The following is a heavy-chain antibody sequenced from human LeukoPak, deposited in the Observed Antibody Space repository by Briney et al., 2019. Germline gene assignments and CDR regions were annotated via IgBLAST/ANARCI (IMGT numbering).Heavy chain of an antibody. V-gene: IGHV1-8*01. CDR2: MNPNSGNT. CDR3: ARGDLLWFGELLPFDY. CDR1: GYTVTSYD. Sequence: ASVKVSCKASGYTVTSYDINWVRQATGQGLEWMGWMNPNSGNTGYAQKFQGRVTMTRNTSISTAYMELSSLRSEDTAVYYCARGDLLWFGELLPFDYWGQGTLVTVSS. J-gene: IGHJ4*02. D-gene: IGHD3-10*01.